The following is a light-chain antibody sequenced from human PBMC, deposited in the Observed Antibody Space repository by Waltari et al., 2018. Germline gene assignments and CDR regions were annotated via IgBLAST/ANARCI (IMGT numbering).Light chain of an antibody. Sequence: EIVFTQSPGTLSLSPGERVTLSCRASQSISSSFLAGYRQKPGQAPSLLIHGASSRATGIPDRFSGSGSGTDFPLTISRLEPEDFAVYYCQQYGSSPPFTFGQGTKLEI. CDR1: QSISSSF. J-gene: IGKJ2*01. CDR3: QQYGSSPPFT. CDR2: GAS. V-gene: IGKV3-20*01.